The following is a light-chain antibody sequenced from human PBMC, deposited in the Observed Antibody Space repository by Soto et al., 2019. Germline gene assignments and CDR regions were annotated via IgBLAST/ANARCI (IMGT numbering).Light chain of an antibody. CDR3: HQRYDWPIT. J-gene: IGKJ5*01. Sequence: DIVMTQSPATLSVSPGERATLSCRASQSVGSNLAWYQQKPGQAPRLLIYGASTRATGIPARFSGSGSGTEFTLTISSLEPEDFAVYYCHQRYDWPITFGQGTRLEIK. CDR1: QSVGSN. CDR2: GAS. V-gene: IGKV3-15*01.